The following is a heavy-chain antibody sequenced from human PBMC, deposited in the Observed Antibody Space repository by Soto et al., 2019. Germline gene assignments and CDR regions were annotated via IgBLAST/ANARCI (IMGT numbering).Heavy chain of an antibody. D-gene: IGHD4-17*01. J-gene: IGHJ4*02. Sequence: GGSLRLSCAASGFTFSSYSMNWVRQAPGKGLEWVSYISSSSSTIYYADSVKGRFTISRDNAKNSLYLQMNSLRAEDTAVYYCAREYGDYDFLFDYWGQGTLVTVSS. V-gene: IGHV3-48*01. CDR3: AREYGDYDFLFDY. CDR2: ISSSSSTI. CDR1: GFTFSSYS.